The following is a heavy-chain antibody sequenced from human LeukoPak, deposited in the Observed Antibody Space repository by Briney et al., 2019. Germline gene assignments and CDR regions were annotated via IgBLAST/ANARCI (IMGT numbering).Heavy chain of an antibody. D-gene: IGHD2-2*01. CDR1: GFTFSSYS. CDR2: ISSSSSYI. CDR3: ARDVRWRYCSSTSCYPYFDY. V-gene: IGHV3-21*01. J-gene: IGHJ4*02. Sequence: GGSLRLSCAASGFTFSSYSMNWVRQAPGKGLEWVSSISSSSSYIYYADSVKGRFTISRDNAKNSLYLQMNSLRAEDTAVYYCARDVRWRYCSSTSCYPYFDYWGQGTLVTVSS.